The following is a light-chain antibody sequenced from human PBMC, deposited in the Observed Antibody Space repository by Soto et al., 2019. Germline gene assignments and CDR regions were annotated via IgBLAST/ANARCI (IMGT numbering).Light chain of an antibody. CDR3: AAWDDSLNGWV. J-gene: IGLJ3*02. Sequence: QSVLTQPPSASGTPGQRVIISCSGSSSNFGGNSANWYQQFPGTAPKVLIYSNNQRPSGVPDRFSGSKSGTSASLAISGLQSEDEADYYCAAWDDSLNGWVFGGGTK. CDR1: SSNFGGNS. CDR2: SNN. V-gene: IGLV1-44*01.